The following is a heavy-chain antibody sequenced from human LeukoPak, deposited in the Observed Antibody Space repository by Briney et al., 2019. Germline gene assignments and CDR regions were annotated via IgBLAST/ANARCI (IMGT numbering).Heavy chain of an antibody. D-gene: IGHD4-17*01. CDR3: VPSAGNGDYYFDY. V-gene: IGHV1-2*02. Sequence: ASVKVSCKTSGYTLTNYYMHWVRQAPGQGLEWLGWINPRTGGTTYAQKFQGRVTMTRDTSISTAYVELSRLRSDDTAIYFCVPSAGNGDYYFDYWGQGTLVTVSS. CDR1: GYTLTNYY. J-gene: IGHJ4*02. CDR2: INPRTGGT.